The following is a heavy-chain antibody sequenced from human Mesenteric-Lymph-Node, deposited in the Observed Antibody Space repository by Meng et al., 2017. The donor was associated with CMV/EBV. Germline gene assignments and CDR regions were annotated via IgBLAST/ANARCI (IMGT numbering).Heavy chain of an antibody. CDR3: AREGAYYYNSSVIVGTFDI. Sequence: SETLSLTCTVSGGSISSGGYYWSWIRQHPGKGLEWIGYIYYSGSTYYNPSLKSRVTLSVDTSRNQFSLKLNSVTAADTAVYYCAREGAYYYNSSVIVGTFDIWGQGTLVTVSS. CDR2: IYYSGST. D-gene: IGHD3-22*01. J-gene: IGHJ3*02. CDR1: GGSISSGGYY. V-gene: IGHV4-31*03.